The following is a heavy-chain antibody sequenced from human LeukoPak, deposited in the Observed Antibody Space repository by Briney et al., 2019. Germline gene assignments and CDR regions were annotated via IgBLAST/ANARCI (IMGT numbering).Heavy chain of an antibody. CDR3: ARVGDSGGYYAYFDY. Sequence: GASVKVSCKASGYTFTSYYMYWVRQAPGQGLEWMGIINPSGGSTSYAQKFQGRVTMTRDMSTSTVYMELSSLRSEDTAVYYCARVGDSGGYYAYFDYWGQGTLVTVSS. CDR2: INPSGGST. J-gene: IGHJ4*02. D-gene: IGHD3-22*01. CDR1: GYTFTSYY. V-gene: IGHV1-46*01.